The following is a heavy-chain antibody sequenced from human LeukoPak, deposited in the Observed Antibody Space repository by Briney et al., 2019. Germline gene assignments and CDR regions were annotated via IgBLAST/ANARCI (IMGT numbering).Heavy chain of an antibody. J-gene: IGHJ4*02. CDR1: GFTFSSYA. CDR2: ISGSGGST. D-gene: IGHD6-13*01. CDR3: AKRQQQRSFFDY. V-gene: IGHV3-23*01. Sequence: GGSLRLSRAASGFTFSSYAMSWVRQAPGKGLEWVSAISGSGGSTYYADSVKGRFTNSRDNSKNTLYLQMNSLRAEDTAVYYCAKRQQQRSFFDYWGQGTLVTVSS.